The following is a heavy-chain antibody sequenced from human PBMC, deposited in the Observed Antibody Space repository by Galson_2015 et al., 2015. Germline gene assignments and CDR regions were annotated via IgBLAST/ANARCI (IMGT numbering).Heavy chain of an antibody. CDR1: GYTFTSYS. Sequence: SVKVSCKASGYTFTSYSISWVRQAPGQGLGLEWMGWINAYNGKTNYAQNLQGRVTMTTDTSTSTAYMGLRSLRSDDTAIYYCARDLTIFGVLISDYWGQGTLVTVSS. V-gene: IGHV1-18*01. CDR2: INAYNGKT. J-gene: IGHJ4*02. CDR3: ARDLTIFGVLISDY. D-gene: IGHD3-3*01.